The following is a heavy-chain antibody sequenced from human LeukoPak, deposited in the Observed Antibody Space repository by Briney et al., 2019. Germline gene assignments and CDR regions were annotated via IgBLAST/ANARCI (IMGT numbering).Heavy chain of an antibody. CDR3: ARRVGATYFDY. CDR2: IYTSGST. D-gene: IGHD1-26*01. CDR1: GGSISSGSYY. Sequence: SQTLSLTCTVSGGSISSGSYYWSWIRQPAGKGLEWIGRIYTSGSTNYNPSLKSRVTISVDTSKNQFSLKLSSVTAADTAVYYCARRVGATYFDYCGQGTLVTVSS. V-gene: IGHV4-61*02. J-gene: IGHJ4*02.